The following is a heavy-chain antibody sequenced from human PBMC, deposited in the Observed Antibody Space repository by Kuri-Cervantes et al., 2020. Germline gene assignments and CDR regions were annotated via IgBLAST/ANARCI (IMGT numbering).Heavy chain of an antibody. CDR1: GYTFTGYY. CDR3: ASLTGTRNWFDP. CDR2: INPNSGGT. D-gene: IGHD1-7*01. V-gene: IGHV1-2*02. Sequence: ASVKVSCKASGYTFTGYYMHWVRQAPGQGLEWMGWINPNSGGTNYAQKFQGRVTMTRVSSISTAYMELSRLRSDDTAVYYCASLTGTRNWFDPWGQGTLVTVSS. J-gene: IGHJ5*02.